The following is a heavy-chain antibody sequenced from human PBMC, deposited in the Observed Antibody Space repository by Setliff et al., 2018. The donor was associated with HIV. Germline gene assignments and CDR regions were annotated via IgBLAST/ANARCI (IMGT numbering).Heavy chain of an antibody. CDR3: ARDVGYCTATSCQTGFDY. J-gene: IGHJ4*02. V-gene: IGHV1-18*01. CDR2: ISVHNDNS. D-gene: IGHD2-8*02. Sequence: ASVKVSCKASTNTFLNYGISWVRQAPGQGLERMGWISVHNDNSNYAQRFRDRVTMTTDIPTSTAYMELRGLRSDDTAVYYCARDVGYCTATSCQTGFDYWGQGTLVTVS. CDR1: TNTFLNYG.